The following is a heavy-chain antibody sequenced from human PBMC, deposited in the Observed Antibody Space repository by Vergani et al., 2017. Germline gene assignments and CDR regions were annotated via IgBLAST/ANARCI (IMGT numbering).Heavy chain of an antibody. CDR2: IWYDGSNK. V-gene: IGHV3-33*01. D-gene: IGHD2-8*02. CDR1: GFPFSSYG. Sequence: QVQLVESGGGVVQPGRSLRLSCAASGFPFSSYGMHWVRQAPGKGLEWVAVIWYDGSNKYYADSVKGRFTISRDNSKNTLYLQMNSLRAEDTAVYYCARDFNRERGVPDDAFDIWGQGTMVTVSS. J-gene: IGHJ3*02. CDR3: ARDFNRERGVPDDAFDI.